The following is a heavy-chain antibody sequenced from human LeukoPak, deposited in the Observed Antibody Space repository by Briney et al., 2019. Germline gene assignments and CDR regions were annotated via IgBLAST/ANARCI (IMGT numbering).Heavy chain of an antibody. CDR1: GFTFSKYA. CDR2: ISNNGVST. J-gene: IGHJ4*02. CDR3: AKEYDILSGYSSDLGY. Sequence: PGGSLRLSCAASGFTFSKYAMSWVRQAPGKGLEWVSSISNNGVSTFYADSVKDRFTISRDISKNTLYLQMNSLRADDTAVYYCAKEYDILSGYSSDLGYWGQGTLVTVSS. D-gene: IGHD3-9*01. V-gene: IGHV3-23*01.